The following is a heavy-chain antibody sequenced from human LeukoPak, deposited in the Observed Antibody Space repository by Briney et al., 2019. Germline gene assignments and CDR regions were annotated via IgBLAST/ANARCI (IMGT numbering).Heavy chain of an antibody. CDR3: AKTGFQWGDYFYYMDV. V-gene: IGHV3-30*02. CDR2: IRHDGSNI. D-gene: IGHD1-14*01. J-gene: IGHJ6*03. Sequence: QAGGSLRLSCAAPGFTFSNYAMHWVRQAPGKGLEWVAFIRHDGSNIYYADSVKGRFTISRDNSKNTLYLQMNSLIAEDTAVYYCAKTGFQWGDYFYYMDVWGKGTTVTVSS. CDR1: GFTFSNYA.